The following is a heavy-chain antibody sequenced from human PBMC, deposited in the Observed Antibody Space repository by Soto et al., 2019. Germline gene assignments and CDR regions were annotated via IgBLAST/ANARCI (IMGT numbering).Heavy chain of an antibody. D-gene: IGHD2-15*01. V-gene: IGHV1-18*01. Sequence: QVQLVQSGAEVKKPGASVKVSCKASGYTFTSYGISWVRQAAGQGLEWMGWISAYNGNTNYAQKLQGRVTMTTDTSTSTAYMELRSLRSDDTAVYYCARDPCSGGSCYYYYGMDVWGQGTTVTVSS. CDR2: ISAYNGNT. CDR1: GYTFTSYG. J-gene: IGHJ6*02. CDR3: ARDPCSGGSCYYYYGMDV.